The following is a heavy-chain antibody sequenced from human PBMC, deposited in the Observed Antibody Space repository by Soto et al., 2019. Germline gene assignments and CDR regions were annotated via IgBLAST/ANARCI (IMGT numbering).Heavy chain of an antibody. CDR3: TRGPYCETSSCFLPNYYFAMDV. CDR2: IGGRDGTI. D-gene: IGHD2-2*01. CDR1: GFTFTNFD. J-gene: IGHJ6*01. V-gene: IGHV3-23*01. Sequence: GSLRLSCAASGFTFTNFDMSWVRQAPGKGLEWVSYIGGRDGTILYADSVKGRFAISRDNYNNTLYLQGSSLRAEDTAVYYCTRGPYCETSSCFLPNYYFAMDVGGRGTTVTVSS.